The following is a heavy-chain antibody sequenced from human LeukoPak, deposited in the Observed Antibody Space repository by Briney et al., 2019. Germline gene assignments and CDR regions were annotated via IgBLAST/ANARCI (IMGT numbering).Heavy chain of an antibody. CDR3: AREGRWFGEQHYYYYMDV. CDR1: GGSISSGSYY. Sequence: SETLSLTCTVSGGSISSGSYYWSWIRQPAGKGLEWIGRIYTSGSTNYSPSLKSRVTISVDTSKNQFSLKLSSVTAADTAVYYCAREGRWFGEQHYYYYMDVWGKGTTVTISS. V-gene: IGHV4-61*02. CDR2: IYTSGST. J-gene: IGHJ6*03. D-gene: IGHD3-10*01.